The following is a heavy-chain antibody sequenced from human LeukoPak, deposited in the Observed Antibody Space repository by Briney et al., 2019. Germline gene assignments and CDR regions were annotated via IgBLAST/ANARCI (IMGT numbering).Heavy chain of an antibody. CDR2: ISHDEINK. V-gene: IGHV3-30-3*01. D-gene: IGHD6-19*01. CDR1: GFTFSTYT. J-gene: IGHJ4*02. CDR3: AREFTSGWYDY. Sequence: GGSLRLSCAASGFTFSTYTIHWVRQAPGKGLEWVAVISHDEINKYYADSVKGRFTISRDNSKYRWYLRMTSLRGGVTAVYYCAREFTSGWYDYWGQGTPVSVSS.